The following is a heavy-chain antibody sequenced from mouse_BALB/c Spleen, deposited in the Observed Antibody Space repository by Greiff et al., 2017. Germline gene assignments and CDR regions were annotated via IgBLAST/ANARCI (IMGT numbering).Heavy chain of an antibody. J-gene: IGHJ3*01. CDR1: GFTFSSFG. CDR3: ARSGGNPAWFAY. CDR2: ISSGRSTI. Sequence: DVMLVESGGGLVQPGGSRKLSCAASGFTFSSFGMHWVRQAPEKGLEWVAYISSGRSTIYYADTVKGRFTISRDNPKNTLFLQMTSLRSEDTAMYYCARSGGNPAWFAYWGQGTLVTVSA. V-gene: IGHV5-17*02. D-gene: IGHD1-1*02.